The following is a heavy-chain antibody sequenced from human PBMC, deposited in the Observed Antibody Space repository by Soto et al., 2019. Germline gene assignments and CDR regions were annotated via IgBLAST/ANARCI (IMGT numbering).Heavy chain of an antibody. D-gene: IGHD2-8*02. J-gene: IGHJ4*02. V-gene: IGHV4-31*03. Sequence: SETLPVTCTVSGGTITSGGYYWSWHRQHPGKGLEWIGYIYYSGSTYHNPSLKSRVTISVDTSKNQFSLKLTSVTAADTAVYYCARDKITGLFDYWGQGTLVTVSS. CDR2: IYYSGST. CDR3: ARDKITGLFDY. CDR1: GGTITSGGYY.